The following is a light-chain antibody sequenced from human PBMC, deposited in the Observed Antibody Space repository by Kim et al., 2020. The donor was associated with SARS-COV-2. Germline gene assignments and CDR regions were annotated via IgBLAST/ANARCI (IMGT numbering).Light chain of an antibody. CDR1: KLGDKY. Sequence: SVSPGQTASTTCSGAKLGDKYASWYQQKPGQSPALVIYQHTKRPSGISQRFSGSSSGNTATLTISPAQTVDEADYYCQAWDSSTAVFGGGTQLTVL. CDR2: QHT. J-gene: IGLJ3*02. V-gene: IGLV3-1*01. CDR3: QAWDSSTAV.